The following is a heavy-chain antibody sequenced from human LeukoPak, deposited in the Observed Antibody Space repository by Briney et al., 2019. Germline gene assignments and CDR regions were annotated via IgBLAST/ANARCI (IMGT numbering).Heavy chain of an antibody. CDR1: GFTFSSYG. D-gene: IGHD2-8*01. CDR3: AITMVYAEPFDY. J-gene: IGHJ4*02. CDR2: ISYDGSNK. Sequence: GGSLRLSCAASGFTFSSYGMHWVRQAPGKGLEWVAVISYDGSNKYYADSVKGRFTISRDNSKNTLYLQMNSLRAEDTAVYYCAITMVYAEPFDYWGQGTLVTVSS. V-gene: IGHV3-30*03.